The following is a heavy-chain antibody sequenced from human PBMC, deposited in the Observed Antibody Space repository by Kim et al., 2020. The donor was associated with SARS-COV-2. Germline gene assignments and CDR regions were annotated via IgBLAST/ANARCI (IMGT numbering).Heavy chain of an antibody. CDR2: INPSGGST. J-gene: IGHJ4*02. CDR3: AREGRLLSGASTAEFDY. D-gene: IGHD5-18*01. CDR1: GYTFTSYY. V-gene: IGHV1-46*01. Sequence: ASVKVSCKASGYTFTSYYMHWVRQAPGQGLEWMGIINPSGGSTSYAQKFQGRVTMTRDTSTSTVYMELSSLRSEDTAVYYCAREGRLLSGASTAEFDYWGQGTLVTVSS.